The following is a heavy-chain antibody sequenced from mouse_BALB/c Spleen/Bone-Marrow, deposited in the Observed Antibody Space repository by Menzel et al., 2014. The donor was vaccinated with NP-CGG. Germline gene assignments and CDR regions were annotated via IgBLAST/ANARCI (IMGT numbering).Heavy chain of an antibody. CDR3: NEGYGNYDY. D-gene: IGHD2-10*02. V-gene: IGHV14-4*02. CDR2: IDPENGDT. Sequence: VTLKVSGAELVRSGASVKLSCTASGFNIKDYYMHWVKQRPEQGLEWIGWIDPENGDTEYAPKFQGKATMTADTSSNTAYLQLSSLTSEDTAVYYCNEGYGNYDYWAQGTTLTVSS. CDR1: GFNIKDYY. J-gene: IGHJ2*01.